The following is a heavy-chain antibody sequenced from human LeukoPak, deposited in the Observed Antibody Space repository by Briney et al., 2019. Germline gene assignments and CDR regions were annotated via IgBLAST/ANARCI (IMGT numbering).Heavy chain of an antibody. Sequence: SETLSLTCAVYGGSFSGYYWSWIRQPPGKGLEWIGEINHSGSTNYNPSLKSRVTISVDTSKNQFSLKLSSVTAADTAVYYCARHKDGSGSYYNSNWFDPWGQGTLVTVSS. CDR3: ARHKDGSGSYYNSNWFDP. D-gene: IGHD3-10*01. V-gene: IGHV4-34*01. CDR1: GGSFSGYY. CDR2: INHSGST. J-gene: IGHJ5*02.